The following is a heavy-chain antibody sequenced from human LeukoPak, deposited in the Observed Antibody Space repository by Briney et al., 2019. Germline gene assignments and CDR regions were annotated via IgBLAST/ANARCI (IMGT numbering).Heavy chain of an antibody. D-gene: IGHD2-15*01. CDR1: GGSISSYY. Sequence: PSETLSLTCTVSGGSISSYYWSWIRQPPGKGLEWIGYIYYSGSTNYNPSLKSRVTISVDTSKNQFSLKLTSVTAADTAVYYCARTMEGYCSGGSCYQYSYYMDVWGKGTTVTVSS. CDR3: ARTMEGYCSGGSCYQYSYYMDV. CDR2: IYYSGST. J-gene: IGHJ6*03. V-gene: IGHV4-59*01.